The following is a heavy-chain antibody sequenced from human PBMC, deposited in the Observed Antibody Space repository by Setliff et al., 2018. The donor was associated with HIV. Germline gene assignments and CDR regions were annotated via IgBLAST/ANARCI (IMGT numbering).Heavy chain of an antibody. V-gene: IGHV7-4-1*02. CDR2: INTHTGSP. D-gene: IGHD3-10*01. CDR3: ARDRALWFGPPRFDP. CDR1: GSTFSTYD. J-gene: IGHJ5*02. Sequence: ASVKVSCKAPGSTFSTYDINWVRQAPGQGPEWMGWINTHTGSPTYAQAFTGRFVFSVDTSVSTAYLQISSLKAEDTAVYYCARDRALWFGPPRFDPWGQGTLVTVSS.